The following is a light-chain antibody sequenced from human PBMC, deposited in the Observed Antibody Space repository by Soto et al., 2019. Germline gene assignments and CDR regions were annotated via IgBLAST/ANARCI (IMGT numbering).Light chain of an antibody. J-gene: IGKJ1*01. CDR1: QSVRSN. Sequence: EIVMTQSPAPLSVSPGDRATLSCRANQSVRSNLAWYQQRPGQAPRLLIYGVSTRAAGVPARFSGSGSGTEFTLIISSLQSEDFAVYYCQQYDNWPPPTFGQGTKVDIK. CDR2: GVS. V-gene: IGKV3-15*01. CDR3: QQYDNWPPPT.